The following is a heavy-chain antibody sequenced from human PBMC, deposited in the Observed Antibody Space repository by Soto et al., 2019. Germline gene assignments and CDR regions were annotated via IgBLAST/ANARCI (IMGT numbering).Heavy chain of an antibody. D-gene: IGHD3-22*01. CDR2: ISWNSVGI. CDR3: TKDLHYYYDTSGSKFDY. V-gene: IGHV3-9*01. J-gene: IGHJ4*02. CDR1: GFTFDDYA. Sequence: ESGGGLVQPGRSLRLSCAASGFTFDDYAMHWVRQPPGKALEWVSGISWNSVGIDYADSVKGRFTISRDNAKNSLYLQMNSLRSEDTALYYCTKDLHYYYDTSGSKFDYWGQGTLVTVSS.